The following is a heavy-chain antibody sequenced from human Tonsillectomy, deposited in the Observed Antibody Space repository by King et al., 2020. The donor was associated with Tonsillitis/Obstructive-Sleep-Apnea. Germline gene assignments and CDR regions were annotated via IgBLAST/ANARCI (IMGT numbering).Heavy chain of an antibody. D-gene: IGHD2-2*01. CDR2: ISSHGGST. CDR3: ARANCSTTSCLNDY. J-gene: IGHJ4*02. CDR1: GFTFSSYA. Sequence: DVQLVESGGNLVQPGGSLRLSCAASGFTFSSYAMHWVRQAPGKGLEYVSAISSHGGSTYYARSVKGRFTISRDNSKNTLFLLMGSLRAEDMAIYYCARANCSTTSCLNDYWGQGTLVTVSS. V-gene: IGHV3-64*01.